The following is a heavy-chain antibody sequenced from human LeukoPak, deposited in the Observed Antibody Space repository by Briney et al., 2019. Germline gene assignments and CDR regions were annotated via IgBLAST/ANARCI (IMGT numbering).Heavy chain of an antibody. Sequence: PSETLSLTCTVSGGSSSSSDYYWGWIRQPPGKGLEWIGNIYHSGTTYYSPSLKSRVTISKDTSQNQISLNLSSVTAADTAVYYCAWADGYNYPFGYWGQGILVTVSS. D-gene: IGHD5-24*01. CDR3: AWADGYNYPFGY. CDR1: GGSSSSSDYY. J-gene: IGHJ4*02. V-gene: IGHV4-39*01. CDR2: IYHSGTT.